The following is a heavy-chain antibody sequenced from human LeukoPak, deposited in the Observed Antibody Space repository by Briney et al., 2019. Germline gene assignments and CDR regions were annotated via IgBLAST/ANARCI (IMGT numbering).Heavy chain of an antibody. CDR2: ISYDGSNK. Sequence: GGSLRLSCAASGFTFSSYAMHWVRQAPGKGLEWVAAISYDGSNKYSADSVKGRFTISRDNSKNTLYLQMNSLRADDTAVYYCARGTNYYDSSGYYSDAFDIWGQGTMVTVSS. J-gene: IGHJ3*02. D-gene: IGHD3-22*01. CDR3: ARGTNYYDSSGYYSDAFDI. CDR1: GFTFSSYA. V-gene: IGHV3-30*04.